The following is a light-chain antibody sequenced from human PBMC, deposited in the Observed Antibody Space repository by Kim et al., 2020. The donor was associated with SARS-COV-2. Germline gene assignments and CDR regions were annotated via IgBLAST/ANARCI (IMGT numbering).Light chain of an antibody. J-gene: IGKJ4*01. CDR3: QQYNDWPLLT. CDR2: GAS. CDR1: QSVKNN. V-gene: IGKV3-15*01. Sequence: IVMTQSPATLSVSPGERVTLSCRASQSVKNNLAWYQQRPGQAPRRLIYGASTRATDISARFSGSGSGTEFTLTIRSLQSEDLAVYYCQQYNDWPLLTFGRGTKVDIK.